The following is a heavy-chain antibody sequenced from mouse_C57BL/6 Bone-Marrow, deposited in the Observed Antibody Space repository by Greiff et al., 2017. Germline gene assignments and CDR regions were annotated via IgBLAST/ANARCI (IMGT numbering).Heavy chain of an antibody. CDR3: ARWGCFYAMDY. CDR2: ISSGGSCT. J-gene: IGHJ4*01. V-gene: IGHV5-6*01. Sequence: EVQLVESGGDLVKPGGSLKLSCAASGFTFSSYGMSWVRQTPDKRLEWVATISSGGSCTYYPDRVKGRFTISRDNAKNTLYLQVRNLEADDRAMTYCARWGCFYAMDYWGQGTSVTVSS. CDR1: GFTFSSYG.